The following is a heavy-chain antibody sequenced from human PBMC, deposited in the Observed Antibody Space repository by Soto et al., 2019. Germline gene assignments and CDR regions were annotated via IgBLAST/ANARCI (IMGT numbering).Heavy chain of an antibody. CDR1: GFTFSRYG. Sequence: GGSLRLSCAASGFTFSRYGIHWVRQAPGKGLEWVAVISSDGGDKHYAGSVKGRFTISRDNSKNTLSLQMNSLRADDTAVYYCAKDFDIGGAAYYFDYWGQGTLVTVSS. CDR3: AKDFDIGGAAYYFDY. D-gene: IGHD1-26*01. J-gene: IGHJ4*02. CDR2: ISSDGGDK. V-gene: IGHV3-30*18.